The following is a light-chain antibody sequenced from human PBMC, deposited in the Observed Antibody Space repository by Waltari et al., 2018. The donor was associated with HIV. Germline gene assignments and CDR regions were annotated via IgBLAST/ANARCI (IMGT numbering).Light chain of an antibody. CDR3: QSADYSGVWV. V-gene: IGLV3-25*03. Sequence: YELTQAPSVSVSPGQTARIPSFGETLARQYTYWYQQKPGNAPLVVIYNDSERPSGIPERFSGSSSGTTVTLTISGVQAEDEADYYCQSADYSGVWVFGGGTKLTVL. J-gene: IGLJ3*02. CDR1: TLARQY. CDR2: NDS.